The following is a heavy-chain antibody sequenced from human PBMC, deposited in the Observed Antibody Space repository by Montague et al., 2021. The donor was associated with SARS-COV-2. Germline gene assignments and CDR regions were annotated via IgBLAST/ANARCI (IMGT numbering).Heavy chain of an antibody. V-gene: IGHV4-31*03. Sequence: TLSLTCTVSGGSISSGGYYWSWIRQHPGKGLEWIGYIYYSGSTYYNPSLKSRVTISVDTSKNQFSLKLSSVTAADTAVYYCAKVRITMIIVVTYFDYCGQGSLVTV. CDR3: AKVRITMIIVVTYFDY. CDR1: GGSISSGGYY. J-gene: IGHJ4*02. CDR2: IYYSGST. D-gene: IGHD3-22*01.